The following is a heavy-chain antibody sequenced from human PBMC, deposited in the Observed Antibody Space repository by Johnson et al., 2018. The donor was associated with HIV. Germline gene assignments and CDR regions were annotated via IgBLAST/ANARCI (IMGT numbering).Heavy chain of an antibody. J-gene: IGHJ3*02. D-gene: IGHD6-6*01. V-gene: IGHV3-30*02. CDR3: AKGPNGQLDDAFHI. CDR1: GFSFSSYA. CDR2: ISFDGGDK. Sequence: QVQLVESGGGVVQPGGSLRLSCVASGFSFSSYAMHWVRQSPGKGLEWVAVISFDGGDKYYADSVKGRFTISRDNSKNTLYLQMSSLRAEDTAVYYCAKGPNGQLDDAFHIWGQGTMVTVSS.